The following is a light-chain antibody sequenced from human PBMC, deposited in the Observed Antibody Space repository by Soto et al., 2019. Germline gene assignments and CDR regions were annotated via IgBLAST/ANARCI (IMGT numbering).Light chain of an antibody. CDR3: QSYDSSNQV. CDR2: EDN. J-gene: IGLJ3*02. CDR1: SGSIASNY. V-gene: IGLV6-57*04. Sequence: MLTQPHSVSESPGKTVTISCTRSSGSIASNYVQWYQQRPGSAPTTVIYEDNQRPSGVPDRFSGSIDSSSNSASLTISGLKTEDEADYYCQSYDSSNQVFGGGTKLTVL.